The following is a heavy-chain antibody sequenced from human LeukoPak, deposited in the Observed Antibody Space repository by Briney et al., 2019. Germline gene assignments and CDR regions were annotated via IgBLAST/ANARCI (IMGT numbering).Heavy chain of an antibody. J-gene: IGHJ4*02. D-gene: IGHD3-16*02. CDR2: IKEDGSER. CDR3: ARFYDYVWGSYRYDYFDY. CDR1: GFTFSNYW. V-gene: IGHV3-7*01. Sequence: TGGSLRLSCAASGFTFSNYWMSWVRQAPGKGLEWVANIKEDGSERYYVDSLKGRFTISRDNAKSSLYLQMNGLRAEDTAVYYRARFYDYVWGSYRYDYFDYWGQGTLVTVSS.